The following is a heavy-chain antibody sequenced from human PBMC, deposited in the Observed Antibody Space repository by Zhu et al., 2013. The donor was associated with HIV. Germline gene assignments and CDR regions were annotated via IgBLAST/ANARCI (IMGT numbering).Heavy chain of an antibody. J-gene: IGHJ4*02. V-gene: IGHV1-2*02. CDR1: GYTFTGYY. D-gene: IGHD3-22*01. CDR2: INPNSGGT. CDR3: ARVPSYNSGGYYDYFDY. Sequence: QVQLVQSGAEVKKPGASVKVSCKASGYTFTGYYMHWVRQAPGQGLEWMGWINPNSGGTEYAQKFQGRVTMTRDTSISTAYMELSRLRSDDTAVYYCARVPSYNSGGYYDYFDYWGQGTLVTVSS.